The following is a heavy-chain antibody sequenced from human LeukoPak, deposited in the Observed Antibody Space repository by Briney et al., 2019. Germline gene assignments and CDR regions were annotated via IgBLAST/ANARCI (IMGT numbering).Heavy chain of an antibody. V-gene: IGHV3-73*01. CDR3: TSRRFLASSYYYYMDV. Sequence: GGSLKLSCAASGFTFSGSAMHWVRQASGKGLEWVGRIRSKANSYATAYAASVKGRFTISRDDSKNTAYLQMNSLKTEDTAVYYCTSRRFLASSYYYYMDVWGKGTTVTVSS. J-gene: IGHJ6*03. CDR1: GFTFSGSA. D-gene: IGHD3-3*01. CDR2: IRSKANSYAT.